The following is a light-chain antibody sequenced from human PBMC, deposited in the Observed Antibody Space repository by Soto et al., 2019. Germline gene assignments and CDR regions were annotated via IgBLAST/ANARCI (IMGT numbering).Light chain of an antibody. J-gene: IGLJ1*01. CDR2: DVS. CDR3: SSFTSSDTHV. Sequence: QSVLTQPASVSGSPGQSITISCTGTSCDVGGYNYVSWYQQHPGKVLRLMIYDVSNRPSGVSDRFSGSQSGNTASLTISGLQTDDEADYCCSSFTSSDTHVFGSGTKVTVL. V-gene: IGLV2-14*03. CDR1: SCDVGGYNY.